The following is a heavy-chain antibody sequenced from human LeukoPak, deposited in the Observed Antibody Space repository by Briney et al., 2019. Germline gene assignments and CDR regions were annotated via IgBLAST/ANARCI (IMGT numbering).Heavy chain of an antibody. J-gene: IGHJ3*02. V-gene: IGHV1-69*06. CDR1: GGTFSSYS. D-gene: IGHD2-2*01. Sequence: ALVKVSCKASGGTFSSYSISWVRQAPGQGLELMGGIIPIFGTANYAQKFQGRFTITADKSTSTAYMELGSLRSEDTAVYYCAREMGYCSCTSCPGAFDIWGQGTMVTVSS. CDR3: AREMGYCSCTSCPGAFDI. CDR2: IIPIFGTA.